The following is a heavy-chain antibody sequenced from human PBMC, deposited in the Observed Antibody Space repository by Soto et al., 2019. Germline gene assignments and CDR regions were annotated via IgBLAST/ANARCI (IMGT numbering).Heavy chain of an antibody. CDR2: INHSGST. V-gene: IGHV4-34*01. D-gene: IGHD6-13*01. CDR3: ARTSLRWGLRGIAAAGHLDY. J-gene: IGHJ4*02. CDR1: GGSFSGYY. Sequence: SETLSLTCAVYGGSFSGYYWSWIRQPPGKGLEWIGEINHSGSTNYNSSLKSRVTISVDTSKNQFSLKLSSVTAADTAVYYCARTSLRWGLRGIAAAGHLDYWGQGTLVTVSS.